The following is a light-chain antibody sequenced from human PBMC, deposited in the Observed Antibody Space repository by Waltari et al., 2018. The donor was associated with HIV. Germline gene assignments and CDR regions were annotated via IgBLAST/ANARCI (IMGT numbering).Light chain of an antibody. CDR3: NSRDSSGNHPVV. J-gene: IGLJ2*01. CDR1: SLRSYY. Sequence: SSELTQAPAVSVALGQPVRITCQGDSLRSYYASWYQQQPGQAPVLVIYGKNNRPSGIPDRFSGSSSGNTASLTITGAQAEDEADYYCNSRDSSGNHPVVFGGGTKLTVL. CDR2: GKN. V-gene: IGLV3-19*01.